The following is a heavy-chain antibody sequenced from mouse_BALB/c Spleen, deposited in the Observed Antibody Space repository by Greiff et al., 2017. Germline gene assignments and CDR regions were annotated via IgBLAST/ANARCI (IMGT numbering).Heavy chain of an antibody. CDR2: IPYSGST. V-gene: IGHV3-1*02. Sequence: EVQLVASGPDLVKPSQSLSLTCTVTGYSITSCYSWHWIRQFPGNKLEWMGYIPYSGSTNYNPSFKSLISITRDTSKNQFFLQLNSVTTEDTATYCCARWYGINYDYWGQGTTLTVSS. J-gene: IGHJ2*01. D-gene: IGHD2-14*01. CDR1: GYSITSCYS. CDR3: ARWYGINYDY.